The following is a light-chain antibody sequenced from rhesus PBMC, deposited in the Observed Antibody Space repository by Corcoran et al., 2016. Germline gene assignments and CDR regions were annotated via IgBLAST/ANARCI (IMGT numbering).Light chain of an antibody. V-gene: IGKV3-42*03. CDR3: QQYRNWPHA. CDR2: DTS. CDR1: QSVRSS. Sequence: EIVLTQSPATLSLSPGERATLSCRASQSVRSSLAWYQQKPEQAPRLLIYDTSSRATGIPDRFSGSGSWTDFTLTISSLEPEDFALYYCQQYRNWPHAFGQGTKVEIK. J-gene: IGKJ1*01.